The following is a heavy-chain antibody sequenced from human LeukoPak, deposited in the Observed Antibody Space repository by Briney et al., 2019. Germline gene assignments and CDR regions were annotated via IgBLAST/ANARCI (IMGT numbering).Heavy chain of an antibody. D-gene: IGHD6-13*01. CDR3: ARLGGHVSCSWANFDY. CDR2: IYYSGST. Sequence: SETLSLTCTVSGGSIDSYYWSWIRQPPGKRLEWIGYIYYSGSTKYNPSLKSRVSISVDTSKNQFSLRLSSVTAADTAVYYCARLGGHVSCSWANFDYWGQGTLVTVSS. V-gene: IGHV4-59*08. J-gene: IGHJ4*02. CDR1: GGSIDSYY.